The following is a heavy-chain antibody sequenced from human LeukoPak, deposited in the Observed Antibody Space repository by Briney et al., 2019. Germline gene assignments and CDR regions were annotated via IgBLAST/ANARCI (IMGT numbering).Heavy chain of an antibody. Sequence: PSQTLSLTCIVSSGSINSDGYYWSWIRQPAGKGLEWIGRVYSSGSANYSPSLNNRVSISIDTSKNQFSLRLNSVTAADTAVYYCARVYRRNGLNLDGFDIWGQGTMVTVS. J-gene: IGHJ3*02. D-gene: IGHD5-24*01. CDR2: VYSSGSA. CDR3: ARVYRRNGLNLDGFDI. V-gene: IGHV4-61*02. CDR1: SGSINSDGYY.